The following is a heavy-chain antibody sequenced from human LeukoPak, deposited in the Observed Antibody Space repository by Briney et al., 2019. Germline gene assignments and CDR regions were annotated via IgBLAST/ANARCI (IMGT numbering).Heavy chain of an antibody. V-gene: IGHV3-13*01. Sequence: GGSLRLSCAASGFTLSSYDMHWVRQATGKGLEWVSAIGTAGDTYYPGSVKGRFTISRENAKNSLYLQMNSLRAGDTAVYYCARTINYYYGMDVWGQGTTVTVSS. D-gene: IGHD3-3*01. CDR2: IGTAGDT. J-gene: IGHJ6*02. CDR1: GFTLSSYD. CDR3: ARTINYYYGMDV.